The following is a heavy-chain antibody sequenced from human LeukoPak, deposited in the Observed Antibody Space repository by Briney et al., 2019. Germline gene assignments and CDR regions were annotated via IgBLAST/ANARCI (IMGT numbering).Heavy chain of an antibody. CDR1: GYTFTGYY. Sequence: GASVTVSCKASGYTFTGYYMHWVRQAPGQGLEWMGGIIPIFGTANYAQKFQGRVTITADESTSTAYMELSSLRSEDTAVYYCARTMVRGVITYNWFDPWGQGTLVTVSS. J-gene: IGHJ5*02. CDR2: IIPIFGTA. D-gene: IGHD3-10*01. CDR3: ARTMVRGVITYNWFDP. V-gene: IGHV1-69*13.